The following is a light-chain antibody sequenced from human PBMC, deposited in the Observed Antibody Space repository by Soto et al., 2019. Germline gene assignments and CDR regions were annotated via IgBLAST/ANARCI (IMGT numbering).Light chain of an antibody. CDR2: GAS. V-gene: IGKV3-15*01. CDR1: QAISSN. Sequence: EIVMTQSPATLSVSRGERATLSCRANQAISSNLSWDQQKPGQAPRLLIYGASTRATGIPARFSGSGSGTEFTLTISSLQSEDFAVYYCQHYNNWLGTFGGGTKVDIK. CDR3: QHYNNWLGT. J-gene: IGKJ4*01.